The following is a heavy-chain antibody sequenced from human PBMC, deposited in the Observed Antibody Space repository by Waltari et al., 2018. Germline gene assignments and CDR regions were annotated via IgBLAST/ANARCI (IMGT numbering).Heavy chain of an antibody. D-gene: IGHD1-1*01. CDR1: GGSISSYY. CDR2: IYYSGST. V-gene: IGHV4-59*01. CDR3: ARHWNDAFDI. J-gene: IGHJ3*02. Sequence: QVQLQESGPGLVKPSETLSLTCTVSGGSISSYYWSWIRQPPGKGLEWIGYIYYSGSTNYNPPLKSRVTISVDTSKNQFSLKLSSVTAADTAVYYCARHWNDAFDIWGQGTMVTVSS.